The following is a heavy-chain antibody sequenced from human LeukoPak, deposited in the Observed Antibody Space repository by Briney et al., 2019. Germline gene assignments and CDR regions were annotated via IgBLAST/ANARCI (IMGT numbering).Heavy chain of an antibody. J-gene: IGHJ5*02. CDR3: ARGAGTSYGYSWFDP. D-gene: IGHD5-18*01. V-gene: IGHV3-66*01. CDR1: GFTVSSNY. Sequence: ESGGSLRLSCAASGFTVSSNYMSWVRQAPGKGLEWVSVIYSGGSTYYADSVKGRFTISRDSSKNTLYLQMNSLRAEDTAVYYCARGAGTSYGYSWFDPWGQGTLVTVSS. CDR2: IYSGGST.